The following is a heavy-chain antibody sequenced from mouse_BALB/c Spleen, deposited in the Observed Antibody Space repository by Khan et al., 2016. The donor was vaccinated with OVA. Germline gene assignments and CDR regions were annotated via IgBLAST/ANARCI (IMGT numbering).Heavy chain of an antibody. J-gene: IGHJ4*01. CDR2: IWSDGKT. CDR3: DRNTHMITTVMDY. CDR1: GFSLTSYG. D-gene: IGHD2-4*01. V-gene: IGHV2-6*02. Sequence: QMQLEESGPGLVAPSQSLSITCTVSGFSLTSYGVHWVRQPPGKGLEWLVVIWSDGKTTYNSTLKSRLSISKDNSKSQVFLKMNSIQTDDTAMYYCDRNTHMITTVMDYWGQGTSVTVSS.